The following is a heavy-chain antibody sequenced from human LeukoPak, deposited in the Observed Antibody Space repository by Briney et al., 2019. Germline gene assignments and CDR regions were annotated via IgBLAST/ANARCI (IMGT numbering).Heavy chain of an antibody. J-gene: IGHJ4*02. CDR2: ISTDGSST. CDR3: ARWLTVTPFDY. Sequence: PGGSLRLSCAGSGFTFCSYWIHWVRQAPGQGLGWVSRISTDGSSTSYADSVRGRFTMARDNAKNTLYLQMNSLRAEDTAVYYCARWLTVTPFDYWGQGTLVTVSS. V-gene: IGHV3-74*01. CDR1: GFTFCSYW. D-gene: IGHD4-17*01.